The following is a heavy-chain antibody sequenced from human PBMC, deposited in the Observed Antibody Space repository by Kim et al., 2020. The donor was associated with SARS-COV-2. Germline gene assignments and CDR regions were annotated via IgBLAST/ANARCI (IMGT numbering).Heavy chain of an antibody. D-gene: IGHD3-10*01. V-gene: IGHV1-8*01. CDR2: MNPNSGNT. J-gene: IGHJ5*02. Sequence: ASVKVSCKASGYTFTSYDINWVRQATGQGLEWMGWMNPNSGNTGYAQKFQGRVTMTRNTSISTAYMELSSLRSEDTAVYYCAVLWFGELSRFDPWGQGTLVTVSS. CDR1: GYTFTSYD. CDR3: AVLWFGELSRFDP.